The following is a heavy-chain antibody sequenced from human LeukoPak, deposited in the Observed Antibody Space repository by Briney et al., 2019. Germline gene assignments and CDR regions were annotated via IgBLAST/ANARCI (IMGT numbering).Heavy chain of an antibody. Sequence: GSLRLSCAASGFTFSSYAMSWVRQAPGKGLEWIGSIYYSGSTYYNPSLKSRVTISVDTSKNQFSLKLSSVTAADTAVYYCARDRYWGQGTLVTVSS. CDR1: GFTFSSYA. V-gene: IGHV4-39*07. J-gene: IGHJ4*02. CDR3: ARDRY. CDR2: IYYSGST.